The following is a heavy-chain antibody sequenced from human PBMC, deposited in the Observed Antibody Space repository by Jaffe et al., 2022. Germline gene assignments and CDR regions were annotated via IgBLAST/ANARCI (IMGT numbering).Heavy chain of an antibody. V-gene: IGHV3-30*02. J-gene: IGHJ3*02. CDR1: GFTFSSYG. D-gene: IGHD3-16*02. Sequence: QVQLVESGGGVVQPGGSLRLSCAASGFTFSSYGMHWVRQAPGKGLEWVAFIRYDGSNKYYADSVKGRFTISRDNSKNTLYLQMNSLRAEDTAVYYCAKDFPITFGGVIAHDAFDIWGQGTMVTVSS. CDR2: IRYDGSNK. CDR3: AKDFPITFGGVIAHDAFDI.